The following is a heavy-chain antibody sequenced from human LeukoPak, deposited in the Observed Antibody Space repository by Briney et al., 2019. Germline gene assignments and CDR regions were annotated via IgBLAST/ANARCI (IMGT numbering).Heavy chain of an antibody. J-gene: IGHJ4*02. V-gene: IGHV3-30*02. D-gene: IGHD4-17*01. Sequence: PGGSLRLSCAASGFTFSSYGMHWVRQAPGKGLEWVAFIRYDGSNKYYADSVKGRFTISRDNSKNTLYLQMNSLRAEDTAVYYCAKDLDYGDYPYYFDYWGQGTLVTVSS. CDR1: GFTFSSYG. CDR3: AKDLDYGDYPYYFDY. CDR2: IRYDGSNK.